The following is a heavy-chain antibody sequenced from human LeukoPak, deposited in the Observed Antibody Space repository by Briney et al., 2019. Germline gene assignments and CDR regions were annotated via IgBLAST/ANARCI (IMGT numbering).Heavy chain of an antibody. Sequence: PGGSLRLSCAASGFAFRIHAMSWVRQAPGKGLEWVSSIGSGDAQHYADSVKGRFTMSRDNSKNTLYLQMSSLRDEDTAEYFCAKESLVVIESYFDNWGQGTLVTVSS. CDR2: IGSGDAQ. CDR1: GFAFRIHA. CDR3: AKESLVVIESYFDN. J-gene: IGHJ4*02. V-gene: IGHV3-23*01. D-gene: IGHD3-22*01.